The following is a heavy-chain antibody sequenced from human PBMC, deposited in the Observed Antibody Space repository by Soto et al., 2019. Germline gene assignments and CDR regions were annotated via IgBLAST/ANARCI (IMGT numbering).Heavy chain of an antibody. V-gene: IGHV4-39*01. J-gene: IGHJ5*02. CDR2: IYYSGTT. CDR3: ARMGVYGSAENWFDP. Sequence: SETLSLTCTVSGGSISSSGYYWGWIRQPPGKGLEWIGSIYYSGTTFYNPSLESRVTMSVDTSKNQFSLKLSSVTAADTAVYYCARMGVYGSAENWFDPWGQGTLVTVSS. CDR1: GGSISSSGYY. D-gene: IGHD3-10*01.